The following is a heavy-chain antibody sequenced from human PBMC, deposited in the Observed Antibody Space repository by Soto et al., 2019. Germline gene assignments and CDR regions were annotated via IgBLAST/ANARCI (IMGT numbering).Heavy chain of an antibody. D-gene: IGHD3-3*01. Sequence: GASVKVSCKASGYTFTSYDINWVRQATGQWLEWMGWMNPNSGNTGYAQKFQGRVTMTRNTSISTAYMELSSLRSEDTAVYYCARLKRFLEWLYYYGMDVWGQGTTVTVSS. CDR1: GYTFTSYD. J-gene: IGHJ6*02. CDR2: MNPNSGNT. V-gene: IGHV1-8*01. CDR3: ARLKRFLEWLYYYGMDV.